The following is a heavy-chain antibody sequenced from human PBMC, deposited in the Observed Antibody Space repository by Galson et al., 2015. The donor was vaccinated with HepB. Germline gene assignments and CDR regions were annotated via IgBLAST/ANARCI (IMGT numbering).Heavy chain of an antibody. D-gene: IGHD3-10*01. CDR2: IKQDGSEK. J-gene: IGHJ4*02. CDR1: GFTFSSYW. Sequence: SLRLSCAASGFTFSSYWMSWVRQAPGKGLEWVANIKQDGSEKYYVDSVKGRFTISRDNAKNSLYLQMNSLRAEDTAVYYCARLGWFVELLPDYWGQGTLVTVSS. V-gene: IGHV3-7*03. CDR3: ARLGWFVELLPDY.